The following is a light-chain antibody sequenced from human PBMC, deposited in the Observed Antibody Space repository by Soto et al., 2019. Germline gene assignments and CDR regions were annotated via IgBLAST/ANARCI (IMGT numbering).Light chain of an antibody. J-gene: IGLJ2*01. CDR1: SSNIGSNT. CDR3: AAWDDSLNGPV. Sequence: QSVLTQPPSASGTPGQRVTISCSGGSSNIGSNTVSWYQQLPGAAPKLLIYISNERPSGVPDRFSGSKSGTSASLAISGLQSEDEAEYCCAAWDDSLNGPVFGGVTQLTVL. CDR2: ISN. V-gene: IGLV1-44*01.